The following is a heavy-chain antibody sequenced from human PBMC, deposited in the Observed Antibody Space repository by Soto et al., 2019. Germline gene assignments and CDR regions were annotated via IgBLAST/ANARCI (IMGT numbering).Heavy chain of an antibody. CDR1: GGYIVSFY. J-gene: IGHJ4*02. V-gene: IGHV4-59*01. CDR2: IYASRAT. D-gene: IGHD3-3*02. CDR3: ARSHSFDGSIYHYYFDF. Sequence: LETLSITCTVSGGYIVSFYWSWIRQSPGGTLEWIGYIYASRATTYNPSLESRITMSVDIPNNEFSLDLTSVTAADTAVYYCARSHSFDGSIYHYYFDFWGQGTLVNVSS.